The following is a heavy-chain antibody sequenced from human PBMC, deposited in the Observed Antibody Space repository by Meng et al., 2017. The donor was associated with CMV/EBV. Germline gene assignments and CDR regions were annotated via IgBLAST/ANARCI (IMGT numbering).Heavy chain of an antibody. CDR3: ARRPGYSSSWSGDAFDI. CDR1: GFTFSSYW. D-gene: IGHD6-13*01. Sequence: GGSLRLSCAASGFTFSSYWMHWVRQAPGKGLVWVSRINSDGSSTSYADSVKGRFTISRDNAKNTLYLQMNSLRAEDTAVYYCARRPGYSSSWSGDAFDIWGQGTIVTVSS. V-gene: IGHV3-74*01. CDR2: INSDGSST. J-gene: IGHJ3*02.